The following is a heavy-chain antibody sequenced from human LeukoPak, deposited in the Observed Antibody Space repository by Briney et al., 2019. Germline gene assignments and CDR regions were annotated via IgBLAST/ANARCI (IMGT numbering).Heavy chain of an antibody. CDR2: IDTDVTST. V-gene: IGHV3-74*01. CDR3: ARGGDYGDY. CDR1: GFTLSSYW. J-gene: IGHJ4*02. Sequence: PGGSLRLSCAASGFTLSSYWMHWVRQAPGKGLVWVSRIDTDVTSTNYADSVKGRFTISRDNAKNTLYLQMNSLRGEDTAVYYCARGGDYGDYWGQGTLVTVSS.